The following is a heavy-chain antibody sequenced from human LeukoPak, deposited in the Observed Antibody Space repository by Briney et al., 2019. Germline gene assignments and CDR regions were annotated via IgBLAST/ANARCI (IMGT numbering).Heavy chain of an antibody. CDR3: ARQVVVVPAAFDR. Sequence: GESLEISCKGSGYSFTSYWIGWVRQMPGKGLEWMGIIYPGDSDTRYSPSFQGQVTISADKSISTAYLQWSGLKASDTAMYYCARQVVVVPAAFDRWGQGTLVTVSS. J-gene: IGHJ5*02. D-gene: IGHD2-2*01. V-gene: IGHV5-51*01. CDR2: IYPGDSDT. CDR1: GYSFTSYW.